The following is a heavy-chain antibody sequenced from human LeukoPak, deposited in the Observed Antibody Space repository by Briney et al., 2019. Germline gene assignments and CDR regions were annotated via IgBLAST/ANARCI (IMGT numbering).Heavy chain of an antibody. CDR2: IKQDGSEK. V-gene: IGHV3-7*01. CDR3: ARDHDYGDYYDY. Sequence: GGSLRLSCAASGCTFSSYWMSWVRQAPGKGLEWVANIKQDGSEKYYVDSVKGRFTISRDNAKNSLYLQMNSLRAEDTAVYYCARDHDYGDYYDYWGQGTLVTVSS. J-gene: IGHJ4*02. D-gene: IGHD4-17*01. CDR1: GCTFSSYW.